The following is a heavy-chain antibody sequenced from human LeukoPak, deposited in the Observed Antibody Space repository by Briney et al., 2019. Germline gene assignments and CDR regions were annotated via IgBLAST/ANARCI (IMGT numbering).Heavy chain of an antibody. D-gene: IGHD3-10*01. CDR1: GFTFSDYA. Sequence: GGSLRLSCAVSGFTFSDYAMSWVRQAPGKGLEWVSHISGSGGSTYYADSVKGRFTISRDNSKNTLYLQMNSLRAEDTAVYYCAKSHGSGSFGTFDIWGQGTMVTVSS. CDR2: ISGSGGST. J-gene: IGHJ3*02. V-gene: IGHV3-23*01. CDR3: AKSHGSGSFGTFDI.